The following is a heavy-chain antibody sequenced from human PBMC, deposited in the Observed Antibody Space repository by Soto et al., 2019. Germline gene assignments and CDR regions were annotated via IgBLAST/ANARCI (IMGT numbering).Heavy chain of an antibody. J-gene: IGHJ5*02. V-gene: IGHV4-39*01. D-gene: IGHD3-22*01. CDR2: IYYSGST. Sequence: QLQLQESGPGLVKPSETLSLTCTVSGGSISSSSYYWGWIRQPPGKGLEWIGSIYYSGSTYYNPSLKSRVTISVDTSKNQFSLKLSSVTAADTAVYYCARHLPLYGDYYDKRYASWFDPWGQGTLVTVSS. CDR1: GGSISSSSYY. CDR3: ARHLPLYGDYYDKRYASWFDP.